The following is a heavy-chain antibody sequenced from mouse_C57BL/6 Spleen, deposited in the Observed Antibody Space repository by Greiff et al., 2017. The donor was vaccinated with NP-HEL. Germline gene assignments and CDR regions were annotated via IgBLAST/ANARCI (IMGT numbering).Heavy chain of an antibody. V-gene: IGHV14-4*01. CDR3: TTGSNYGEFDY. J-gene: IGHJ2*01. D-gene: IGHD2-5*01. Sequence: EVQLQESGAELVRPGASVKLSCTASGFNIKDDYMHWVKQRPEQGLEWIGWIDPENGDTEYASKFQGKATITADTSSNTAYLQLSSLTSEDTAVYYCTTGSNYGEFDYWGQGTTLTVSS. CDR2: IDPENGDT. CDR1: GFNIKDDY.